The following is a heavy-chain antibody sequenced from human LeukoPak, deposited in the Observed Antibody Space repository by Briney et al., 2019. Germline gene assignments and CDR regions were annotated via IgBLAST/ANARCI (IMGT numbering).Heavy chain of an antibody. CDR1: GGSFSGYY. V-gene: IGHV4-34*01. D-gene: IGHD3-10*01. Sequence: SETLSLTCAVYGGSFSGYYWSWIRQPPGRGLEWIGEINHSGSTKHNPSLKSRVTISVDTSKNQFSLKLSSVTAADTAMYYCARASPEGGYYPSGSPLPVDYWGQGTLVTVSS. J-gene: IGHJ4*02. CDR2: INHSGST. CDR3: ARASPEGGYYPSGSPLPVDY.